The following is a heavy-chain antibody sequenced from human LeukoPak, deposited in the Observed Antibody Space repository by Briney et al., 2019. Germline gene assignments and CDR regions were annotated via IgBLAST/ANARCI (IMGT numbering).Heavy chain of an antibody. CDR1: GGSISSSSYY. CDR3: ARRRSGGPSD. D-gene: IGHD3-10*01. Sequence: PSETLSLTCTVSGGSISSSSYYWGWIRQPPGKGLEWIGSIYYSGSTYYNLSLKSRVTISVDTSKNQFSLKLSSVTAADTAVYYCARRRSGGPSDWGQGTLVTVSS. V-gene: IGHV4-39*01. CDR2: IYYSGST. J-gene: IGHJ4*02.